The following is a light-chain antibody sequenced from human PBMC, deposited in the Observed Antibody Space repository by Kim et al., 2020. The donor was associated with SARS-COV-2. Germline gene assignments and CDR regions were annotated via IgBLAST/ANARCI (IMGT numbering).Light chain of an antibody. Sequence: SASVGDRVTITCRASQSISRWVAWYQQKPGKAPKLLIDEASSLESGVPSRFSGSGFGTEFALTISSLQPDDIAAYHCQQYHTYITYGQGTRLGIE. CDR2: EAS. CDR3: QQYHTYIT. J-gene: IGKJ5*01. V-gene: IGKV1-5*03. CDR1: QSISRW.